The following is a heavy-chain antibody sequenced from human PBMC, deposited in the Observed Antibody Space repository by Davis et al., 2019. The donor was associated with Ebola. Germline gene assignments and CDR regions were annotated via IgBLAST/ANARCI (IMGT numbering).Heavy chain of an antibody. CDR2: MNPNSGNT. D-gene: IGHD6-19*01. CDR1: GYTFNSYF. CDR3: AREDDSSGWSYFDY. Sequence: ASVTVSCKASGYTFNSYFIHWVRQAPGQRLEWMGWMNPNSGNTGYAQKFQGRVTMTRNTSISTAYMELSSLRSEDTAMYYCAREDDSSGWSYFDYWGQGTLVTVSS. J-gene: IGHJ4*02. V-gene: IGHV1-8*02.